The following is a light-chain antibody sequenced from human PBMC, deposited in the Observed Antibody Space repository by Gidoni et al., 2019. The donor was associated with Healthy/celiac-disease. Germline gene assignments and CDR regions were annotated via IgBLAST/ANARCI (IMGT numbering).Light chain of an antibody. CDR1: SSNLGAGYD. V-gene: IGLV1-40*01. CDR3: QSYDSSLSGPVV. J-gene: IGLJ2*01. CDR2: GNS. Sequence: QSVLTQPPSVSGAPGQRVTISCTGSSSNLGAGYDVHWYQQRPVTDPKLPIDGNSNRPSGVSDRFAGSKSGTSASLAITGLQAEDEADYYCQSYDSSLSGPVVFGGGTKLTVL.